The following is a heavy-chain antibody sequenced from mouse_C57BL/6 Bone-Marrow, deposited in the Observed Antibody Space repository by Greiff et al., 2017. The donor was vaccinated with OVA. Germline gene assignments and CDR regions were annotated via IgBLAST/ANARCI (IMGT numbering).Heavy chain of an antibody. CDR1: GYTFTSYW. D-gene: IGHD1-1*01. CDR3: ARAGYGSSPRFAY. J-gene: IGHJ3*01. Sequence: QVQLQQPGAELVKPGASVKLSCKASGYTFTSYWMHWVKQRPGQGLEWIGMIHPNSGSTNYNEKFKSKATLTVDKSSSTAYMQLSSLTSEDSAVYYCARAGYGSSPRFAYWGQGTLVTVSA. CDR2: IHPNSGST. V-gene: IGHV1-64*01.